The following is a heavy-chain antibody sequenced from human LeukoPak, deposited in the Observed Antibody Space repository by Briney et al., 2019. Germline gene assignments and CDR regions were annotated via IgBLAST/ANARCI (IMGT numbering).Heavy chain of an antibody. CDR3: ARDQVNHRALPDY. J-gene: IGHJ4*02. Sequence: PGGSLRLSRAASGFTFSSYAMHWVRQAPGKGLEWVAVISYDGSNKYYADSVKGRFTISRDNSKNTLYLQMNSLRAEDTAVYYCARDQVNHRALPDYWGQGTLVTVSS. CDR2: ISYDGSNK. CDR1: GFTFSSYA. V-gene: IGHV3-30-3*01.